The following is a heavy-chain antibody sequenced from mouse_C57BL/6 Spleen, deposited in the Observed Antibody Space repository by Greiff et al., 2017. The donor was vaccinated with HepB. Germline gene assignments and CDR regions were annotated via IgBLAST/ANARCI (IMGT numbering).Heavy chain of an antibody. CDR3: ARKQLRLLSYYYAMDY. CDR2: IDPANGNT. CDR1: GFNIKNTY. V-gene: IGHV14-3*01. J-gene: IGHJ4*01. Sequence: DVKLVESVAELVRPGASVKLSCTASGFNIKNTYMHWVKQRPEQGLEWIGRIDPANGNTKYDPKFQGKATITADTSSNTAYLQLSSLTSEDTAIYYCARKQLRLLSYYYAMDYWGQGTSVTVSS. D-gene: IGHD3-2*02.